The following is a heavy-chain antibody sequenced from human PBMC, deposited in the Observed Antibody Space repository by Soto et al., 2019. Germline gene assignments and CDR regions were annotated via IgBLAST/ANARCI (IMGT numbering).Heavy chain of an antibody. D-gene: IGHD5-18*01. J-gene: IGHJ4*02. CDR1: GFTFSSFW. V-gene: IGHV3-7*03. CDR2: IKTDGSET. Sequence: GGSLRLSCAASGFTFSSFWMSWVRQAPGKGLEWVANIKTDGSETHYVDSVKGRFTISRDNPKTSLFLQMNSLRVEDTAVYFCTRAREPEYSSAIFFDIWGQGALVTVS. CDR3: TRAREPEYSSAIFFDI.